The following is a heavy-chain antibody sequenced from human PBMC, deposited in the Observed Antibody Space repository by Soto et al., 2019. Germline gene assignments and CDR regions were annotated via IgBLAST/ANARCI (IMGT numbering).Heavy chain of an antibody. CDR1: GDTFSFYT. CDR2: VNPILSMS. Sequence: ASVKVSCKASGDTFSFYTINWVRQAPGLGLEWMGRVNPILSMSNYAQKLQGRVTMTTDTSTSTAYMELRSLRSDDTAVYYCARDLLDYWGQGTLVTVSS. CDR3: ARDLLDY. J-gene: IGHJ4*02. V-gene: IGHV1-18*01.